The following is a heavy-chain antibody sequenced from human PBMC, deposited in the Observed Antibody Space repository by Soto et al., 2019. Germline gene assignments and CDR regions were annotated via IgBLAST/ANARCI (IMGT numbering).Heavy chain of an antibody. CDR3: AKDRPSRNSGYDFEADY. J-gene: IGHJ4*02. CDR2: IGGSGSTT. V-gene: IGHV3-23*01. CDR1: GFTFSGYA. Sequence: GGSLRLSCAASGFTFSGYAMSWVRQAPGKGLEWVSYIGGSGSTTYYADSVKGRFTISRDNSKNTVDLQMNSLRAEDTAVYYCAKDRPSRNSGYDFEADYWGQGTLVTVSS. D-gene: IGHD5-12*01.